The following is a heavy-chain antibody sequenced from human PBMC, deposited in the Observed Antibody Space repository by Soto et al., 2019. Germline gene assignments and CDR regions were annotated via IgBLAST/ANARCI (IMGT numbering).Heavy chain of an antibody. D-gene: IGHD1-1*01. J-gene: IGHJ4*02. CDR3: SRGRGAYKGGGI. CDR2: IHPSGST. CDR1: DWSLSDDY. V-gene: IGHV4-34*01. Sequence: SKTVSLTCAVYDWSLSDDYYTWTRQSPGKGLEWSGEIHPSGSTYYNPSLKTRVTLSQDTSKKQVSLNLTSVPAADTGEYYCSRGRGAYKGGGIWGQGTLGTVS.